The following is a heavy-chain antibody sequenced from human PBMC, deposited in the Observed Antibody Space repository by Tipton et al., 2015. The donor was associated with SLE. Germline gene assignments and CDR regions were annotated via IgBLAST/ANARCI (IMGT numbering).Heavy chain of an antibody. V-gene: IGHV4-38-2*02. CDR1: GYSISRGYY. J-gene: IGHJ4*02. CDR3: ARGPLPYGSGSYFDD. Sequence: TLSLTCTVSGYSISRGYYWAWIRQPPGKGLEWIGSIYYSGNTYYNPSLRSRVTISIDTSKNQFSLKLTSVTAADTAVYYCARGPLPYGSGSYFDDWGQGTLVTVSS. CDR2: IYYSGNT. D-gene: IGHD3-10*01.